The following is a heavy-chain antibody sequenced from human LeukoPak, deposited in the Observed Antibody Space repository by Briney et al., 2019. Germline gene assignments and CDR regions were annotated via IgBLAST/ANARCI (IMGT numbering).Heavy chain of an antibody. CDR1: GYTFTNYW. Sequence: GESLQISCQGSGYTFTNYWVGWVRQMPGKGLEWMGFINPGDSETRYNPSFQGQVTMSADKSISTAYLQWSSLKASDTAMYYCARGDSSGYYYVNYFDYWGQGTLVTVSS. CDR3: ARGDSSGYYYVNYFDY. V-gene: IGHV5-51*01. CDR2: INPGDSET. J-gene: IGHJ4*02. D-gene: IGHD3-22*01.